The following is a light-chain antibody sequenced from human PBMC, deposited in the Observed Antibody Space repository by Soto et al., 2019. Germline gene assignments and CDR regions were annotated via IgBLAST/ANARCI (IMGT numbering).Light chain of an antibody. CDR2: DAS. CDR3: QQYHNWPPTT. CDR1: QSVSSN. J-gene: IGKJ5*01. V-gene: IGKV3-15*01. Sequence: EIVMTQSPATLSVSPGERATLSCRASQSVSSNLAWYQQKPGQAPRLLIYDASTRATGIPARFSGSGSGPEFILTISSLQSEDFAVYYCQQYHNWPPTTFGQGTRLEIK.